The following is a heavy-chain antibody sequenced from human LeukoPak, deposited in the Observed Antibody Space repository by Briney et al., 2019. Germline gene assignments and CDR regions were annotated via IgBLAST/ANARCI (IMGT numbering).Heavy chain of an antibody. J-gene: IGHJ4*02. CDR1: GYSISSGYY. V-gene: IGHV4-38-2*01. D-gene: IGHD3-22*01. Sequence: PSETLSLTCAVSGYSISSGYYWGWIRQPPGKGLEWIGSIYHSGSTYYNPSLKSRVTISVDTSRNQFSLRLSSVTAADTAVYFCARHRYHYDSSGSYYFDYWGQGTLVTVSS. CDR2: IYHSGST. CDR3: ARHRYHYDSSGSYYFDY.